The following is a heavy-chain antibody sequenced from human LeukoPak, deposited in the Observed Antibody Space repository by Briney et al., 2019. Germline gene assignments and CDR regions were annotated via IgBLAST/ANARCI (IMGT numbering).Heavy chain of an antibody. V-gene: IGHV3-48*01. CDR2: ISNTGSVI. CDR1: GSTFSSHT. J-gene: IGHJ4*02. D-gene: IGHD6-19*01. CDR3: ARDSSSGWYHGY. Sequence: PGGSLRLSCAASGSTFSSHTMNWVRQAPGKGLEWISYISNTGSVIYYADSVKGRFTISRDNSKNTLYLQMNSLRAEDTAVYYCARDSSSGWYHGYWGQGTLVTVSS.